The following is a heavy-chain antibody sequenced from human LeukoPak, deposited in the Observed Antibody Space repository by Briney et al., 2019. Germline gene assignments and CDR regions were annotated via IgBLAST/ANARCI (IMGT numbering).Heavy chain of an antibody. V-gene: IGHV3-23*01. J-gene: IGHJ4*02. CDR3: AKLIDGSGSYYNVGIGY. CDR2: ISGSGGST. CDR1: GFTFRSNA. D-gene: IGHD3-10*01. Sequence: PGGSLRLSCEASGFTFRSNAMSWVRQAPGKGLEWVSPISGSGGSTYYADSVKGRFTISRDNSKNTLYLQMNSLRAEDTAVYYCAKLIDGSGSYYNVGIGYWGQGTLVTVSS.